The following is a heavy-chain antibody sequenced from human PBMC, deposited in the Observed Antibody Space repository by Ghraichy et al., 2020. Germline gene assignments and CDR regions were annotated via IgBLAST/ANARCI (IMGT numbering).Heavy chain of an antibody. Sequence: GVSLRLSCAASGFMFSGYWMNWVRQAPGKGLEWVASIKDDGSEKYYLDSVKGRFTIFRDNAKKSLYLQMNSLRAEDTAIYYCARPVTPDDAYDIWGQGTMVTVSS. CDR3: ARPVTPDDAYDI. D-gene: IGHD2-15*01. CDR2: IKDDGSEK. J-gene: IGHJ3*02. CDR1: GFMFSGYW. V-gene: IGHV3-7*03.